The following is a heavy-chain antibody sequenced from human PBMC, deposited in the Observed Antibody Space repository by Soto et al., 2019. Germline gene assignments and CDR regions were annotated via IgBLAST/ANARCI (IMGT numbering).Heavy chain of an antibody. D-gene: IGHD3-3*01. CDR2: MNPNSGNT. V-gene: IGHV1-8*01. CDR1: GYTFTSYD. CDR3: ARGNFWSGYYPFGY. J-gene: IGHJ4*02. Sequence: GASVKVSCKASGYTFTSYDINWVRQATGQGLEWMGWMNPNSGNTGYAQKFQGRVTMTRNTSTSTAYMELSSLRSEDTAVYYCARGNFWSGYYPFGYWGQGTLVTVSS.